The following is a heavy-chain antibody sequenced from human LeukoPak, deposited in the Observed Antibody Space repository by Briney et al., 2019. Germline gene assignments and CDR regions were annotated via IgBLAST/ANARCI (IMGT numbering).Heavy chain of an antibody. V-gene: IGHV3-48*01. Sequence: GGSLRLSCAASGFTFSSYSMNWVRQAPGKGLEWVSYISSSSSTIYYADSVKGRFTISRDNAKNSLYLQMNSLRAEDTAVYYCAGLLGGSSWYTKSRYGMDVWGQGTTVTVSS. CDR1: GFTFSSYS. J-gene: IGHJ6*02. D-gene: IGHD6-13*01. CDR2: ISSSSSTI. CDR3: AGLLGGSSWYTKSRYGMDV.